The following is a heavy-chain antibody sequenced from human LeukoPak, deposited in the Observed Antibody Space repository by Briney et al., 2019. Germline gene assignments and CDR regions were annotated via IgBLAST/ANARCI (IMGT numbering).Heavy chain of an antibody. CDR3: ARHILYCSGGSCYSAYYYGMDV. Sequence: SETLSLTCTVSGGSISSYYWSWIRQPPGKGLEWIGYIYTSGSTNYNPSLKSRVTISVDTSKNQFSLKLSSVTAADTAVYYCARHILYCSGGSCYSAYYYGMDVWGQGTTVTVSS. CDR2: IYTSGST. V-gene: IGHV4-4*09. J-gene: IGHJ6*02. CDR1: GGSISSYY. D-gene: IGHD2-15*01.